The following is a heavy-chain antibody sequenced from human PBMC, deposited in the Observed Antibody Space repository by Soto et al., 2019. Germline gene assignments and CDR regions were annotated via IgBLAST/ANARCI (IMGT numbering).Heavy chain of an antibody. Sequence: QAQLVQSGAEVKKPGASVKVSCKASGYSFSSYGITWVRQAPGQGLEWLGWISPYNDDTKYAQRLKGRVNMTTDTSTRTAYMDIRGLRSDDTAIYYCARGGYYDSSGARNYHYYGMDVWGQGTTVTVSS. CDR1: GYSFSSYG. CDR2: ISPYNDDT. J-gene: IGHJ6*02. D-gene: IGHD3-22*01. CDR3: ARGGYYDSSGARNYHYYGMDV. V-gene: IGHV1-18*01.